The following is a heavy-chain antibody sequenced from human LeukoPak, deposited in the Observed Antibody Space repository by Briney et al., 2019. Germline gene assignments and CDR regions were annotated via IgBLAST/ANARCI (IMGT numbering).Heavy chain of an antibody. Sequence: GASVKVSCKASGYTFTGYYMHWVRQAPGQGLEWMGWINPNSGGTNYAQKLQGRVTMTTDTSTSTAYMELRSLRSDDTAVYYCARDQDSSGWYVTTNPFDYWGQGTLVTVSS. CDR1: GYTFTGYY. D-gene: IGHD6-19*01. CDR3: ARDQDSSGWYVTTNPFDY. V-gene: IGHV1-2*02. J-gene: IGHJ4*02. CDR2: INPNSGGT.